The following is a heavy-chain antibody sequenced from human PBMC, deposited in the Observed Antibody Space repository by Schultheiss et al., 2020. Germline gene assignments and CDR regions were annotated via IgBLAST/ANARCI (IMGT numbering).Heavy chain of an antibody. CDR2: IHPDDSDT. CDR3: ARLYDYGDRVDP. V-gene: IGHV5-51*01. CDR1: GYSFTSYW. J-gene: IGHJ5*02. D-gene: IGHD4-17*01. Sequence: GESLKISCKGSGYSFTSYWIGWVRQMPGKALEWMAVIHPDDSDTRYSPSFQGQVTISADKSISTAYLQWSSLKASDTAMYYCARLYDYGDRVDPWGQGTLVTVSS.